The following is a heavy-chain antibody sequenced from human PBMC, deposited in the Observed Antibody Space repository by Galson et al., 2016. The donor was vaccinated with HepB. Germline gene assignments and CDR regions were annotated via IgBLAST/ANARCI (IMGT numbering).Heavy chain of an antibody. CDR3: AGATHGNTWFDY. CDR1: GYRSTNYW. D-gene: IGHD4/OR15-4a*01. Sequence: QSGAEVKKPGESLKISCQAFGYRSTNYWIGWVRQMPGTGLELLGPIYFGGFETRYSPSFQGRVIVSADRSINTAYLQWGSLEASDTAIYYCAGATHGNTWFDYWGQGTQVTVSS. CDR2: IYFGGFET. J-gene: IGHJ4*02. V-gene: IGHV5-51*01.